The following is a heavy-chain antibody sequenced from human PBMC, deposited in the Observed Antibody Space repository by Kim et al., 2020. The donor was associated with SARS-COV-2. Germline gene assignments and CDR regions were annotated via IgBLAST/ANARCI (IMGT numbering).Heavy chain of an antibody. CDR3: ALGRQGLVTDPHKFDY. V-gene: IGHV3-23*03. CDR1: GFTFSSYA. D-gene: IGHD6-19*01. CDR2: IYSGVSST. Sequence: GGSLRLSCAASGFTFSSYAMIWVCPAPGKGLEWVSVIYSGVSSTDYADSWKCRFTIARDYSNNTLYLQMNSLRAEDTAVYYCALGRQGLVTDPHKFDYWGQGNLVAVSS. J-gene: IGHJ4*02.